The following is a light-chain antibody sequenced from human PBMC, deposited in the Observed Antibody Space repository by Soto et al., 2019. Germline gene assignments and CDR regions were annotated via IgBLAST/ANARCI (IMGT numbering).Light chain of an antibody. Sequence: DIVMTQSPDSLAVSLGERATINCKSSQSVLYTSNNKNYLAWYQQQPGKPPKLLIYWASTRESGVPDRFSGSGSGTDFTLTISSLQAEDVAVYYCQQYYNLPLTFGGGTKVELK. J-gene: IGKJ4*01. CDR2: WAS. CDR3: QQYYNLPLT. V-gene: IGKV4-1*01. CDR1: QSVLYTSNNKNY.